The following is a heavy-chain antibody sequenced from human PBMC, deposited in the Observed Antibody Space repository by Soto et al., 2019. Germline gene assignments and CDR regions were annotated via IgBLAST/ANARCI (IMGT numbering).Heavy chain of an antibody. D-gene: IGHD3-16*02. CDR3: ARGVTITFGGVIDNFDY. J-gene: IGHJ4*02. CDR1: GVSISSGYF. CDR2: ISYTGTT. V-gene: IGHV4-31*03. Sequence: SETLSLTCTVSGVSISSGYFWSWIRQRPGKGPEWIGYISYTGTTFSNPALKSRVALSTDTSKNQFSLKLTSVTAADTAVYYCARGVTITFGGVIDNFDYWGQGTLVTVSS.